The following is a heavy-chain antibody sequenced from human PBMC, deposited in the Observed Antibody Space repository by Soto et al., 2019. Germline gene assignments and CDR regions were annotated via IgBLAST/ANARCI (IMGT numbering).Heavy chain of an antibody. D-gene: IGHD2-15*01. J-gene: IGHJ6*03. Sequence: SVKVSCKASGGTFSSYTISWVQQAPGQGLEWMGRIIPILGIANYAQKFQGRVTITADKSTSTAYMELSSLRSEDTAVYYCARDRDRCSGGSCYYMDVWGKGTTVTVSS. CDR2: IIPILGIA. CDR3: ARDRDRCSGGSCYYMDV. V-gene: IGHV1-69*04. CDR1: GGTFSSYT.